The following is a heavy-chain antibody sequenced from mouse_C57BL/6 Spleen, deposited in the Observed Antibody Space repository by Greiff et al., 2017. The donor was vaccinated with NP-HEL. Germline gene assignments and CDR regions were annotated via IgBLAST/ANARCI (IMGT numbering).Heavy chain of an antibody. Sequence: QVQLKESGAELVKPGASVKMSCKASGYTFTTYPIEWMKQNHGKSLEWIGNFHPYNDDTKYNEKFKGKATLTVEKSSSTVYLERSRLTSDDSAVYYCAKNYYGNYPYWYFDVWGTGTTVTVSS. J-gene: IGHJ1*03. CDR2: FHPYNDDT. V-gene: IGHV1-47*01. CDR3: AKNYYGNYPYWYFDV. D-gene: IGHD2-1*01. CDR1: GYTFTTYP.